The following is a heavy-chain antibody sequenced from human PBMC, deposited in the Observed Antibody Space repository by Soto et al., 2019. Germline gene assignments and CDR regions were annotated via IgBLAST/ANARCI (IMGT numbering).Heavy chain of an antibody. V-gene: IGHV4-31*03. CDR1: GGSSISGGYY. J-gene: IGHJ4*02. CDR3: AIFREGSGYYRDY. D-gene: IGHD3-22*01. CDR2: IYYSGST. Sequence: SETLSLTCTVSGGSSISGGYYWSWIRQHPGKGLEWIGYIYYSGSTYYNPSLKSRVTISVDTSKNQFSLKLSSVTAADTAVYYCAIFREGSGYYRDYWGQGTLVTVS.